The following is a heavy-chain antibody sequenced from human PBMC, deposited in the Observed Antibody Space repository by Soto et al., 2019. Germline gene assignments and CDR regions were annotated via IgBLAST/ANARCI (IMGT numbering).Heavy chain of an antibody. J-gene: IGHJ5*02. V-gene: IGHV3-23*01. D-gene: IGHD3-10*01. CDR2: ISGSVGST. CDR1: GFTFSSYA. CDR3: AKDSGSLGPPEFDP. Sequence: GGSLRLSCAASGFTFSSYAMSWVRQSPGKGLEWVSAISGSVGSTYYADSVKGRFTISRDNSKNTLYLQMNSLRAEDTAVYYCAKDSGSLGPPEFDPWGQGTLVTVSS.